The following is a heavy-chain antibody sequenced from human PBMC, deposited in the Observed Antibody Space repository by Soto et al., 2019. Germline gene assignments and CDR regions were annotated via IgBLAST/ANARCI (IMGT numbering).Heavy chain of an antibody. D-gene: IGHD1-20*01. J-gene: IGHJ4*02. CDR1: GFTFDRYS. V-gene: IGHV3-21*01. Sequence: PGGSLRLSCAASGFTFDRYSMNWVRQTPGKGLEWVSSISDRSSYIYYADSLKGRFTISRDNTKNSLYLQMNSVRAEDTAVNYCAKGNPYGITATPPFDSWGRGTLVTVSS. CDR3: AKGNPYGITATPPFDS. CDR2: ISDRSSYI.